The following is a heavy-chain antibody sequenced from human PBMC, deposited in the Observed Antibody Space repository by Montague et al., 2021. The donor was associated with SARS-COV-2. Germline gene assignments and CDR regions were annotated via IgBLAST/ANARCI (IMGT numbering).Heavy chain of an antibody. CDR3: ASLGSPAYCGGDCYLRDYGMDV. J-gene: IGHJ6*02. D-gene: IGHD2-21*02. Sequence: SETLSLTCTVSGGSITSSAYYRSWIRQSPGKGLEWIGTIYYSGNTYSNPSLKSRVTISMDTSKSQVSLKINSVTAADTAVYFCASLGSPAYCGGDCYLRDYGMDVWGQGTRVTVSS. CDR2: IYYSGNT. V-gene: IGHV4-39*01. CDR1: GGSITSSAYY.